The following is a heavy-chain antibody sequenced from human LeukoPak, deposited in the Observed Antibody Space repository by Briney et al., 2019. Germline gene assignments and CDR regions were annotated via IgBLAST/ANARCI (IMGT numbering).Heavy chain of an antibody. J-gene: IGHJ6*02. V-gene: IGHV3-23*01. Sequence: GGSLRLSCAASGFTFNSYAMHLVRQAPGKGLEWASSISGSGVSTHCADSVGGRFTISRDNSKNTLYLQMNSLRAEDTALYYCAKNKSPSSGTWGMDVWGQGTTVTVSS. CDR1: GFTFNSYA. CDR2: ISGSGVST. D-gene: IGHD1-1*01. CDR3: AKNKSPSSGTWGMDV.